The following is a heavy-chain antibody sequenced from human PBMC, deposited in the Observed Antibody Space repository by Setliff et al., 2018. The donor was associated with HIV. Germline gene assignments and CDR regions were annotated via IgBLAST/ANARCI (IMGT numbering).Heavy chain of an antibody. CDR2: IYYSGST. Sequence: PSETLSLTCTVSGGSISSYYWSWIRQPPGKGLEWIGYIYYSGSTNYNPSLKRRVTISVDTSKNQFSLKLSSVTAADTAVYYCARGVGEYYNFWSGYPAWYFDLWGRGTLVTVSS. CDR3: ARGVGEYYNFWSGYPAWYFDL. V-gene: IGHV4-59*01. CDR1: GGSISSYY. J-gene: IGHJ2*01. D-gene: IGHD3-3*01.